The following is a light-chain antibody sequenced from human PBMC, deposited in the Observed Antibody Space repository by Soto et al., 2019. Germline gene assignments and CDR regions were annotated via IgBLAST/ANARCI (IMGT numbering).Light chain of an antibody. CDR2: GTS. V-gene: IGKV3-20*01. CDR1: QSVSNNY. J-gene: IGKJ1*01. CDR3: QQYGSSPWT. Sequence: EIVLTQSPGTLSLSPGERATLSCRASQSVSNNYLAWYQQKPGQAPRLLIYGTSNRDSGIPDRFSGSGSGTDFTLSISGLEPEDFSVYFCQQYGSSPWTFGQGTKVDIK.